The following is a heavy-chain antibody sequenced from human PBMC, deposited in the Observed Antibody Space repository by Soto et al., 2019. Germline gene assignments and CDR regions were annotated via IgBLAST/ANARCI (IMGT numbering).Heavy chain of an antibody. CDR1: GGSINSNNSY. CDR3: ARLSDIGGSYFAC. CDR2: ISYSGST. J-gene: IGHJ4*02. V-gene: IGHV4-39*02. Sequence: QLQLQESGPGLVKPSETLSLTCTVSGGSINSNNSYWVWIRQPPGQGLEWIGTISYSGSTYYNPSLNNRVTIPVDTCNNHFSLKLSSVTAADTAVYFCARLSDIGGSYFACGGQGTLVTVSS. D-gene: IGHD2-15*01.